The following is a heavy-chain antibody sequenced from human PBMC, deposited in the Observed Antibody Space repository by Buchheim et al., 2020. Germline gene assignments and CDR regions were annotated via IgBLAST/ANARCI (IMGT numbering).Heavy chain of an antibody. CDR1: GGSFSDYY. CDR3: ARLGYFFDSNGLYYFDY. Sequence: QVQLQQWGAGLLKPSETLSLTCAVYGGSFSDYYWSWIRQPPGKGLEWIGEINHSGTTTYNPSLKRRITISVDTSKNQFSLKLSSVTAADTAVYYCARLGYFFDSNGLYYFDYWGQGTL. CDR2: INHSGTT. D-gene: IGHD3-22*01. V-gene: IGHV4-34*01. J-gene: IGHJ4*02.